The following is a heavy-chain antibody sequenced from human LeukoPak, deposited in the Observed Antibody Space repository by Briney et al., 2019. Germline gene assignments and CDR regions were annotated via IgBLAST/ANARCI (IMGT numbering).Heavy chain of an antibody. V-gene: IGHV3-7*04. CDR2: IKQDGSEK. CDR3: ARDWQWQQLDGDAFDI. D-gene: IGHD6-13*01. Sequence: PGGSLRLSCAASGSTFSGYWMSWVRQAPGKGLEWVANIKQDGSEKYYVDSVKGRFTISRDNAKNSLFLQMNSLRAEDTAVYYCARDWQWQQLDGDAFDIWGQGTMVTVSS. CDR1: GSTFSGYW. J-gene: IGHJ3*02.